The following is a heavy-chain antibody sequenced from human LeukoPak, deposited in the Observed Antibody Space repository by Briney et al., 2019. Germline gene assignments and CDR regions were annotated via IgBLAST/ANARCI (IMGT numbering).Heavy chain of an antibody. Sequence: SGTLSLTCAVSGGSISSNNWWSWVRQPPGKGLEWIGEIYHSGSTTYNPSLRSRVTISVNRSENQFSLKLSSVTAADTAVYYCARDLPSGGYAFWGQGTMVTVSS. CDR2: IYHSGST. CDR1: GGSISSNNW. CDR3: ARDLPSGGYAF. V-gene: IGHV4-4*02. D-gene: IGHD3-10*01. J-gene: IGHJ3*01.